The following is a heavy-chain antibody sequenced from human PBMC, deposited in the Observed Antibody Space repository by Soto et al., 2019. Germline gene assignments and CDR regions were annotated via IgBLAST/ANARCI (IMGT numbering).Heavy chain of an antibody. CDR2: ISSSSSTI. CDR1: GFTFSSYS. D-gene: IGHD6-19*01. CDR3: ARDLIAVAGLPFDY. V-gene: IGHV3-48*01. J-gene: IGHJ4*02. Sequence: GGSLRLSCAASGFTFSSYSMNWVRQAPGKGLEWVSYISSSSSTIYYADSVKGRFTISRDNAKNSLYLQMDSLRAEDTAVYYCARDLIAVAGLPFDYWGQGTLVTVSS.